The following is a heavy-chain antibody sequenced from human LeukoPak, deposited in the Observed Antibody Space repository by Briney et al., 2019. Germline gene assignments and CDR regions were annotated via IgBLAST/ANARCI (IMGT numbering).Heavy chain of an antibody. D-gene: IGHD3-10*01. CDR1: GITLSNYG. V-gene: IGHV3-23*01. CDR2: ISDSGGRT. Sequence: PGGSLRLPCAVPGITLSNYGMSWVRQAPGKGLEWVAGISDSGGRTNYADSVKGRFTISRDNPKNTLYLQMNSLRAEDTAVYFCAKRGVVIRVILVGFYKEAYYFDSWGQGALVAVSS. J-gene: IGHJ4*02. CDR3: AKRGVVIRVILVGFYKEAYYFDS.